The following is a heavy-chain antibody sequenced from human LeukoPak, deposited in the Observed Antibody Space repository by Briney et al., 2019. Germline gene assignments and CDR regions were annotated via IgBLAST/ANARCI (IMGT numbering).Heavy chain of an antibody. J-gene: IGHJ2*01. D-gene: IGHD3-22*01. V-gene: IGHV4-34*01. CDR3: ARCDYYDSSGREWYFDL. CDR2: INHSGST. Sequence: SETLSLTCAVYGGSFSGYYWSWIRQPPGKGLEWIGEINHSGSTNYSPSLKSRVTISVDTSKNQFSLKLSSVTAADTAVYYCARCDYYDSSGREWYFDLWGRGTLVTVSS. CDR1: GGSFSGYY.